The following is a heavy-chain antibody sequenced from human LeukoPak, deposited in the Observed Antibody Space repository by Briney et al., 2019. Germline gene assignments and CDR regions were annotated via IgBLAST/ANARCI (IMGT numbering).Heavy chain of an antibody. J-gene: IGHJ4*02. Sequence: ASVKVSCKASGYTFTGYYMHWVRQAPGQGLEWMGWINTNTGNPTYAQGFFTGRYVFSLDTSVNTAYLQITGLKADDTAVYYCGRDPKLGIRGYTYGYIDFWGQGTLVTVAS. CDR3: GRDPKLGIRGYTYGYIDF. D-gene: IGHD5-18*01. V-gene: IGHV7-4-1*02. CDR1: GYTFTGYY. CDR2: INTNTGNP.